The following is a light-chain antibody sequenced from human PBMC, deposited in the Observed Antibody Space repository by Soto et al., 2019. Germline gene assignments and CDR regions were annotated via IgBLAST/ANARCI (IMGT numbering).Light chain of an antibody. CDR1: QSVSSSY. CDR2: DAS. V-gene: IGKV3-11*01. CDR3: QQRSNWVT. Sequence: ILLTPSPATLSLSPGERAPLSCRASQSVSSSYLAWYQQKPGQAPRLLIYDASNRATGIPARFSGSGSGTDFTLTISSLGPEDFAVYYCQQRSNWVTSGGGTKVDIK. J-gene: IGKJ4*01.